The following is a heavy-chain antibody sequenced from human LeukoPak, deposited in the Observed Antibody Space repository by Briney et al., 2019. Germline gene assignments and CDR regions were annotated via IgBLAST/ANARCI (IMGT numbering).Heavy chain of an antibody. Sequence: PSETLSLTCAVSGGSISSGGYSWSWIRQPPGKGLEWIGYIYHSGSTYYNPSLKSRVTISVDRSKNQFSLKLSSVTAADTAVYYCVSFPYYYDSSGYLNAFAIWGQGTMVTVSS. CDR2: IYHSGST. J-gene: IGHJ3*02. CDR3: VSFPYYYDSSGYLNAFAI. V-gene: IGHV4-30-2*01. D-gene: IGHD3-22*01. CDR1: GGSISSGGYS.